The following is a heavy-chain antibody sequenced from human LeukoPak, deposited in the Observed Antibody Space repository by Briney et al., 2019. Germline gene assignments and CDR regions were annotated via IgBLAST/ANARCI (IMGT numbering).Heavy chain of an antibody. CDR3: VSMGSDGFDI. CDR1: GYTFTSYG. J-gene: IGHJ3*02. D-gene: IGHD3-16*01. CDR2: INTYNGNP. Sequence: GASVKVSCKASGYTFTSYGISWVRQAPGQGLEFMGWINTYNGNPTYAQAFTGRFVFSVDTSVSTAYLQISSLKTEDTAVYYYVSMGSDGFDIWGQGTMIIVSS. V-gene: IGHV7-4-1*02.